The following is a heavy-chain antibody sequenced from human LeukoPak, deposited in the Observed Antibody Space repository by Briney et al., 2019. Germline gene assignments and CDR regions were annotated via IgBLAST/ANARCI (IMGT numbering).Heavy chain of an antibody. CDR3: ASSRGVIHFDY. V-gene: IGHV4-4*09. D-gene: IGHD3-10*01. CDR2: IYTSGST. J-gene: IGHJ4*02. Sequence: PSETLSLTCTVSGGSISSYYWSWIRQPPGKGLEWIGYIYTSGSTNYNPSLKSRVTISVDTSKNQFSLKLSSVTAADTAVYYCASSRGVIHFDYWGQGTLVTVSS. CDR1: GGSISSYY.